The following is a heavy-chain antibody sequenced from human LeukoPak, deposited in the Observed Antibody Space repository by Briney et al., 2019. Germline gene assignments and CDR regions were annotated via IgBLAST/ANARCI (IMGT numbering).Heavy chain of an antibody. D-gene: IGHD3-3*01. CDR1: RGTFSSYA. CDR2: IIPIFGTA. V-gene: IGHV1-69*05. J-gene: IGHJ4*02. CDR3: ARAWSGYSPYYFDY. Sequence: ASVKVSCKASRGTFSSYAISWVRQAPGQGLEWMGRIIPIFGTANYAQKFQGRVTITTDESTSTAYMELSSLRSEDTAVYYCARAWSGYSPYYFDYWGQGTLVTVSS.